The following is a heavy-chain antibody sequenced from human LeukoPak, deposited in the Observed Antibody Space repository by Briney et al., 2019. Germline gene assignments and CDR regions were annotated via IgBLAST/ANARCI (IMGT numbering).Heavy chain of an antibody. J-gene: IGHJ6*03. CDR3: ARDHSSSWGSLVYYYYMDV. CDR2: IYYSGST. D-gene: IGHD6-13*01. V-gene: IGHV4-39*02. CDR1: GGSISSSSYY. Sequence: KPSETLSLTCTVSGGSISSSSYYWGWIRQPPGKGLEWIGSIYYSGSTYYNPSLKSRVTISVDTSKNQFSLELSSVTAADTAVYYCARDHSSSWGSLVYYYYMDVWGKGTTVTVSS.